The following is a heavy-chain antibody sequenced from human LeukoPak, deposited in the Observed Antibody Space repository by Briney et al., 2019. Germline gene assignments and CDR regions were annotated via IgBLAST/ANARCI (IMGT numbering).Heavy chain of an antibody. D-gene: IGHD6-19*01. CDR3: AKDSSVEGNQHKDS. J-gene: IGHJ4*02. CDR1: GFTLGSYA. V-gene: IGHV3-23*01. Sequence: PGVSLTLSCAASGFTLGSYAMSWVRQSPGEGLEWVSFISGSGSSTGYADYVKGRFTISSDNSKNTLYLQMNSLRDGDTAVYYCAKDSSVEGNQHKDSWGQGPLVTVSS. CDR2: ISGSGSST.